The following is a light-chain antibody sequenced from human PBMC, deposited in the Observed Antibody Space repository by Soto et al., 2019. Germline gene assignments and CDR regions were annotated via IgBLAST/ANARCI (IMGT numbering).Light chain of an antibody. CDR3: GTWDSSLSAQ. J-gene: IGLJ2*01. CDR1: SSNIRNNY. CDR2: DNN. V-gene: IGLV1-51*01. Sequence: QSVLTQPPSVSAAPGQKVTISCSGSSSNIRNNYVSWYQQLPGTAPKLLIYDNNKRPSGIPDRFSGSKSGTSATLGITGLQTGDEADYYCGTWDSSLSAQFGGGTKLTVL.